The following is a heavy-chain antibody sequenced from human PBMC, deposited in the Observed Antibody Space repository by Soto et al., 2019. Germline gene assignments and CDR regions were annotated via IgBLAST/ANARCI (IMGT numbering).Heavy chain of an antibody. Sequence: TLSLTCSVSGTSVSNYYWSWIRQPAGKGLEHIGRIYTSGSTSYNPSLKSRVTMSMDTSQTQIYLNLTSVTAADTAVYYCARGGIQLSYAFDYWGQGILVTVSS. CDR1: GTSVSNYY. CDR3: ARGGIQLSYAFDY. V-gene: IGHV4-4*07. CDR2: IYTSGST. D-gene: IGHD5-18*01. J-gene: IGHJ4*02.